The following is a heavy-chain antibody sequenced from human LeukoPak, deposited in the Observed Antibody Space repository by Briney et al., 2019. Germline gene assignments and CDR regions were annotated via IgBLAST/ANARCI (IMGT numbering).Heavy chain of an antibody. CDR2: INAGNGNT. V-gene: IGHV1-3*01. CDR3: ARDSIADPFDY. D-gene: IGHD6-13*01. Sequence: ASVKVSCKASGGTFSSYAISWVRQAPGQRLEWMGWINAGNGNTKYSQKFQGRVTITRDTSASTAYMELSSLRSEDTAVYYCARDSIADPFDYWGQGTLVTVSS. CDR1: GGTFSSYA. J-gene: IGHJ4*02.